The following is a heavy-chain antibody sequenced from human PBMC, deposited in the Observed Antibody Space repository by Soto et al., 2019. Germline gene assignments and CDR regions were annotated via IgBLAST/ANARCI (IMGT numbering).Heavy chain of an antibody. V-gene: IGHV3-23*01. CDR2: ISGSGGST. J-gene: IGHJ4*02. CDR3: ASIPLGYCTNGVCPRDY. D-gene: IGHD2-8*01. Sequence: GGSLRLSCAASGFTFSSYAMSWVRQAPGKGLEWVSAISGSGGSTYYADSVKGRFTISRDNSKDTLYLQMNSLRAEDTAVYYCASIPLGYCTNGVCPRDYWGQGTLVTVSS. CDR1: GFTFSSYA.